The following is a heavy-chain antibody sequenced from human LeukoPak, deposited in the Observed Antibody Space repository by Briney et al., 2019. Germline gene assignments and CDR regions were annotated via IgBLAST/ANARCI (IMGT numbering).Heavy chain of an antibody. CDR2: MHPKSGNT. J-gene: IGHJ4*02. CDR1: GYTFTDYN. CDR3: ARVAGTVTGTDRDD. V-gene: IGHV1-8*01. Sequence: ASVKVSCKASGYTFTDYNINWVRQATGQGLDWMGRMHPKSGNTNYAQKFQGRVTMTRNTSISTAYMELSSLKSDDTAVYYCARVAGTVTGTDRDDWGQGTLVTVSS. D-gene: IGHD6-19*01.